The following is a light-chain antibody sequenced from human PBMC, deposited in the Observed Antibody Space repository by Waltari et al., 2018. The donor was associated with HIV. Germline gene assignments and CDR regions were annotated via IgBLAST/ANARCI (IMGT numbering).Light chain of an antibody. CDR3: QQRSDWPVT. V-gene: IGKV3-15*01. J-gene: IGKJ5*01. CDR1: QNIGTN. CDR2: GAS. Sequence: EIVMTQSPATLSVSPGERATLSCRASQNIGTNLAWYQQKPGQAPRLLIYGASTRATGIPARFSGSGAGTEFTLTISSLEPEDFAVYYCQQRSDWPVTFGQGTRLEIK.